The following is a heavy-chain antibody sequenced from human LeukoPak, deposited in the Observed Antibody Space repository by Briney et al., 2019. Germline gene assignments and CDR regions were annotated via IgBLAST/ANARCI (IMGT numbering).Heavy chain of an antibody. CDR3: AKTTLTYYYDSSGYSNAEYFQH. CDR1: GFTFSSYA. CDR2: ISGSGGST. V-gene: IGHV3-23*01. Sequence: GGSLRLSCAASGFTFSSYAMSWVRQAPGKGLEWVSAISGSGGSTYYADSVKGRFTISRDNSKNTLYLQMNSLRAEDTAVYYCAKTTLTYYYDSSGYSNAEYFQHWGQGTLVTVSS. D-gene: IGHD3-22*01. J-gene: IGHJ1*01.